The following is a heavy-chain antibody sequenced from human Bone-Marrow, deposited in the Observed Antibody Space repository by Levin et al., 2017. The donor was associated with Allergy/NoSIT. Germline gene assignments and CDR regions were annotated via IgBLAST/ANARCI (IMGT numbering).Heavy chain of an antibody. D-gene: IGHD3-22*01. CDR2: ISWDSGSI. V-gene: IGHV3-9*01. Sequence: GGSLRLSCAASGFNFDHYAMHWVRQAPGKGLEWVSGISWDSGSIGYEDSVKGRFTISRDNAKNSLYLQMNSLRPEDTAFYYCAKDTEYYYDSTGYYNYWGQGTLVTVSS. CDR3: AKDTEYYYDSTGYYNY. J-gene: IGHJ4*02. CDR1: GFNFDHYA.